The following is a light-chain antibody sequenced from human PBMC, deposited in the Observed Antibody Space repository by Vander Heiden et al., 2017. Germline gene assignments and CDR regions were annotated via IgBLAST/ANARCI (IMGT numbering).Light chain of an antibody. J-gene: IGKJ2*01. CDR2: DAS. Sequence: DIQMTQSPSTLSASVGDRVTITCRASQSVGSSLAWYQQRPGKAPNLLIYDASTLESGVPSRFSGSGSGTEFTLSIYSLQPDDFATYYCQEYSAYWYTFGQGTKLEIK. CDR1: QSVGSS. V-gene: IGKV1-5*01. CDR3: QEYSAYWYT.